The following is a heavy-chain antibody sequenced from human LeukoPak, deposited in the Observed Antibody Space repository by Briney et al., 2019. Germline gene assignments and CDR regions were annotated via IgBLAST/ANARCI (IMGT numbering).Heavy chain of an antibody. J-gene: IGHJ4*02. V-gene: IGHV4-34*01. CDR3: ARLVRYCSTNSCYPFDF. D-gene: IGHD2-2*01. CDR1: GGSFSGYY. Sequence: SETLSLTCAVYGGSFSGYYWSWIRQPPGKGLEWIGEINHSGSTNYNPSLKSRVTISVDTSKNQFSLKLNSVTAADTAVYYCARLVRYCSTNSCYPFDFWGQGTLVTVSS. CDR2: INHSGST.